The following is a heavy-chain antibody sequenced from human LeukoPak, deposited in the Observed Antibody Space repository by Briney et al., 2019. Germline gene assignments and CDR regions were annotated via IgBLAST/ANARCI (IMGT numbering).Heavy chain of an antibody. J-gene: IGHJ4*02. V-gene: IGHV4-34*01. D-gene: IGHD3-3*01. CDR3: ARSRWSGRLYLDY. CDR2: INHSGST. Sequence: SETLSLTCAVYGGSFSGYYWSWIRQPPGKGLEWIGEINHSGSTNYNPSLKSRVTISVDTSKNQFSLKLSSVTAADTAVYYCARSRWSGRLYLDYRGQGTLVTVSS. CDR1: GGSFSGYY.